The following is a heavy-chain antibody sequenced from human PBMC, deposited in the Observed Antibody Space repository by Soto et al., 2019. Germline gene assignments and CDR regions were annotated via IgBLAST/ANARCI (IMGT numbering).Heavy chain of an antibody. CDR3: ARPAAYFYHYYYAMDV. V-gene: IGHV3-30-3*01. Sequence: GGSLRLSCAASRFTFSSYAMDWVRQAPGKGLEWVAVISHDGSEKYYGDSVKGRFTISRDNPKNTVYLQMNSLRPEDTAVYYCARPAAYFYHYYYAMDVWGQGTAVTVSS. CDR1: RFTFSSYA. CDR2: ISHDGSEK. D-gene: IGHD6-13*01. J-gene: IGHJ6*02.